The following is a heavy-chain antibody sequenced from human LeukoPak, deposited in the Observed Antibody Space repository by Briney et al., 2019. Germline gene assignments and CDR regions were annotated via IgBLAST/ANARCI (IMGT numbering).Heavy chain of an antibody. Sequence: SETLSLTCTVSGDSINSNYWSWIRQPPGKGLEGIGYIYYSGTTNYNPSLKSRVTISADTSKTQFSLTLSSVSAADTAVYYCARHTTYGGNSAFEYWGQGTLVTVSS. D-gene: IGHD4-23*01. CDR2: IYYSGTT. CDR1: GDSINSNY. CDR3: ARHTTYGGNSAFEY. V-gene: IGHV4-59*08. J-gene: IGHJ4*02.